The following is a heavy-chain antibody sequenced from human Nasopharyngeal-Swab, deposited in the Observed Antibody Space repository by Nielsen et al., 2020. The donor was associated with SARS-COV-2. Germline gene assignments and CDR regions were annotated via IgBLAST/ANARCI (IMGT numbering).Heavy chain of an antibody. CDR1: AASFSRDH. J-gene: IGHJ4*02. D-gene: IGHD6-19*01. Sequence: LRLSCTVSAASFSRDHGSWIRLPTGNRPVPLRYMYYGSTRYNPSLQSRVTMSVDTSKNQLSLTLTSVTTDDTAIYYCARRRTQWAPFDLWGQGTLVTVSS. CDR3: ARRRTQWAPFDL. CDR2: MYYGST. V-gene: IGHV4-59*01.